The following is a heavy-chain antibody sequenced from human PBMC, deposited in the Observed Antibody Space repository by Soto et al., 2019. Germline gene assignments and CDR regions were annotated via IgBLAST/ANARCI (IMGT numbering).Heavy chain of an antibody. CDR2: ISNDGSNK. CDR3: ATHGVEMATIWTDY. CDR1: GFSFSTYG. Sequence: GGSLRLSCAASGFSFSTYGMHWVRQAPGKGLEWVAFISNDGSNKYYADSVKGRFTISRDNSKNTLYLQMNSLRSEDTAVYYCATHGVEMATIWTDYWGQGTLVTVSS. V-gene: IGHV3-30*03. J-gene: IGHJ4*02. D-gene: IGHD5-12*01.